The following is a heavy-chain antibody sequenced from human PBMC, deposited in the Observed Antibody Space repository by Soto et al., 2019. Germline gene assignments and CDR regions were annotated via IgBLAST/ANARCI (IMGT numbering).Heavy chain of an antibody. CDR1: GGSFSGYY. D-gene: IGHD3-9*01. Sequence: SETLSLTCAVYGGSFSGYYWSWLRQPPGKGLEWIGEINHSGSTNYNPSLKSRVTISVDTSKNQFSLKLSSVTAADTAVYYCARGPFVDYYFDYWGQGTLVTSPQ. J-gene: IGHJ4*02. V-gene: IGHV4-34*01. CDR3: ARGPFVDYYFDY. CDR2: INHSGST.